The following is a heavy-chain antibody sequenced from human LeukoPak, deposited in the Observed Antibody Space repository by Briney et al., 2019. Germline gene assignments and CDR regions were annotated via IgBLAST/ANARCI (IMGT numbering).Heavy chain of an antibody. J-gene: IGHJ5*02. Sequence: GGSLRLSCAGSGFAFGGFAMTWVRQAPGKGLEWVAALTRSGANTYYADSVKGRFTISRDNSKSTLSLQMNSLRAEDTAVYYCAKDGSITMIVVGLNWFDPWGQGTLVTVSS. D-gene: IGHD3-22*01. CDR1: GFAFGGFA. V-gene: IGHV3-23*01. CDR3: AKDGSITMIVVGLNWFDP. CDR2: LTRSGANT.